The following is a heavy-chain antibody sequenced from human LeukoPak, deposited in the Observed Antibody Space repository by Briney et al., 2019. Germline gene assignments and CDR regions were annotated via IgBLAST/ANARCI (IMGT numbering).Heavy chain of an antibody. Sequence: PSETLSLTCAVYGGSFSGYYWSWIRQPPGKGLEWIGEINHSGSTNYNPSLKSRVTTSVATSKNQFTLKLSSVTAADTAVNYCARGSYYYGAGSHFDYWGQGTLVTVSS. J-gene: IGHJ4*02. V-gene: IGHV4-34*01. CDR3: ARGSYYYGAGSHFDY. CDR1: GGSFSGYY. CDR2: INHSGST. D-gene: IGHD3-10*01.